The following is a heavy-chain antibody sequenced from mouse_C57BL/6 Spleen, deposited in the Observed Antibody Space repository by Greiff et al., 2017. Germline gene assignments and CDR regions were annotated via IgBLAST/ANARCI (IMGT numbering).Heavy chain of an antibody. CDR1: GYTFTGYW. V-gene: IGHV1-9*01. CDR3: ARMNLYVVTTDYFDY. D-gene: IGHD2-2*01. CDR2: ILPGSGST. J-gene: IGHJ2*01. Sequence: VKLMESGAELMKPGASVKLSCKATGYTFTGYWIEWVKQRPGHGLEWIGEILPGSGSTNYNEKFKGKATFTADTSSNTAYMQLSSLTTEDSAIYYCARMNLYVVTTDYFDYGGQGTTLTVSS.